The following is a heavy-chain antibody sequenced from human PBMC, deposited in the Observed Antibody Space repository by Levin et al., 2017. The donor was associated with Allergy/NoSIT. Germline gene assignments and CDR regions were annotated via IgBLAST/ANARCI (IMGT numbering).Heavy chain of an antibody. V-gene: IGHV3-21*01. J-gene: IGHJ6*02. Sequence: GESLKISCAASGFTFSSYSMNWVRQAPGKGLEWVSSISSSSSYIYYADSVKGRFTISRDNAKNSLYLQMNSLRAEDTAVYYCARDDVVVVAATPYYYGMDVWGQGTTVTVSS. CDR3: ARDDVVVVAATPYYYGMDV. CDR1: GFTFSSYS. D-gene: IGHD2-15*01. CDR2: ISSSSSYI.